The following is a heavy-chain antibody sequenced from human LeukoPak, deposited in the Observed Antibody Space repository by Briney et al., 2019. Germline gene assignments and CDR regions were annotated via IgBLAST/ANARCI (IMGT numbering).Heavy chain of an antibody. CDR2: IVGSADDT. CDR1: GFSFRIYA. J-gene: IGHJ4*02. Sequence: GGALRLSCAASGFSFRIYAMNWVRQAPGKGLEWISGIVGSADDTRYADSVKGRFTISRDNSKNPLYLQMNSLRAEDTAIYYCAKDLLQGDGYWDIDSWGQGTLVTVSS. V-gene: IGHV3-23*01. D-gene: IGHD5-24*01. CDR3: AKDLLQGDGYWDIDS.